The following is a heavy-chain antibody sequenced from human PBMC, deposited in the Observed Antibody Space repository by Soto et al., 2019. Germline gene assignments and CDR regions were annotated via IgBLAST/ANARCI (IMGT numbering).Heavy chain of an antibody. CDR2: IWYDGSNK. Sequence: PGGSLRLSCAASGFTFSSYGMHWVRQAPGKGLEWVAVIWYDGSNKYYADSVKGRFTISRDNSKNTLYLQMNSLRAEDTAVYYCARGAYCSSTSCSPFDYWGQGTLVNVS. D-gene: IGHD2-2*01. V-gene: IGHV3-33*01. CDR1: GFTFSSYG. J-gene: IGHJ4*02. CDR3: ARGAYCSSTSCSPFDY.